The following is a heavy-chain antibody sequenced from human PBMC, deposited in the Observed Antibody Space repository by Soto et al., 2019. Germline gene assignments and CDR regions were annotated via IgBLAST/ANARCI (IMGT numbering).Heavy chain of an antibody. CDR1: GGTFSSYT. D-gene: IGHD2-2*01. V-gene: IGHV1-69*02. J-gene: IGHJ3*02. CDR2: IIPILDIA. CDR3: AAGCHGAFDI. Sequence: QVQLVQSGAEVKKPGSSVKVSCKASGGTFSSYTISWVRQAPGQGLEWMGRIIPILDIANYAQKFQGRVTITADKSTSTAYMELSSLRSEDTALYYCAAGCHGAFDIWGQGTMVTVSS.